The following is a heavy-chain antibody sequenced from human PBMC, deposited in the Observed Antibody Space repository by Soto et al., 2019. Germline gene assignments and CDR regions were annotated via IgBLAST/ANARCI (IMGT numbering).Heavy chain of an antibody. Sequence: QVQLVESGGAVVQPGRSLRLACETSGFIFSDYGRHWVRQAPGKGLEWVAVIYYDGSNEHYSDSVRGRFTISRDNSKNILYLQMNSLRAEDTAIYYCARWWNDEEWVETMDVWGQGTTVTVSS. CDR2: IYYDGSNE. CDR1: GFIFSDYG. V-gene: IGHV3-33*01. J-gene: IGHJ6*01. D-gene: IGHD1-1*01. CDR3: ARWWNDEEWVETMDV.